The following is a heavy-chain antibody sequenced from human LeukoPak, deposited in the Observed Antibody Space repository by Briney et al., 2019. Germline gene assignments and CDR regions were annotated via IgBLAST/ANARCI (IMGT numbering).Heavy chain of an antibody. J-gene: IGHJ4*02. V-gene: IGHV3-9*01. CDR2: ISWNSGSI. D-gene: IGHD6-19*01. CDR1: GFTFDDYA. CDR3: AKVSRQWLVSTFDY. Sequence: GGSLRLSCAASGFTFDDYAMHWVRLAPGKGLEWVSGISWNSGSIGYADSVKGRFTISRDNAKNSLYLQMNSLRAEDTALYYCAKVSRQWLVSTFDYWGQGTLVTVSS.